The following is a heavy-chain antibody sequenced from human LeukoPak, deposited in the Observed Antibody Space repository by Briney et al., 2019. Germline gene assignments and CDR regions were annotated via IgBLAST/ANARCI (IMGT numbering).Heavy chain of an antibody. V-gene: IGHV3-53*01. Sequence: GGSLRLSCAASGFTVSSNYMSWVRQAPGKGLEWVSVIYSGGSTYYADSVKGRFTISRDNPKNTLYLQMNSLRAEDTAVYYCARAVVVAAKYYYYYMDVWGKGTTVTVSS. D-gene: IGHD2-15*01. CDR1: GFTVSSNY. J-gene: IGHJ6*03. CDR3: ARAVVVAAKYYYYYMDV. CDR2: IYSGGST.